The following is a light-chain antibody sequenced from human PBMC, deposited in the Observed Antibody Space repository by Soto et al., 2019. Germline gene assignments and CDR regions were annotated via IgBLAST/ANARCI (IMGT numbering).Light chain of an antibody. CDR2: GAS. Sequence: EIVLTQSPGTLSLSPGERATLSCRASQSVSSNYLAWYQQKPGQAPRLLIYGASNRATGIPDRFSGSGSGTDSTLTISRLEPEDFAVYYCQQYSSSLSWTFGQGTKVEVK. CDR1: QSVSSNY. CDR3: QQYSSSLSWT. J-gene: IGKJ1*01. V-gene: IGKV3-20*01.